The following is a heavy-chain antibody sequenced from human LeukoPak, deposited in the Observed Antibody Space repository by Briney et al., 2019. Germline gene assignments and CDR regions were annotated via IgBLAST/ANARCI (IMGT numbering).Heavy chain of an antibody. J-gene: IGHJ4*02. CDR1: GYTFTRYD. V-gene: IGHV1-8*03. Sequence: GSVKVSCKASGYTFTRYDINLVREATGQGLEWMGWMNPNSGNTGYAQKFQGRVTITRNTSISTAYMELSSLRSEDTAVYYCARGQGGGYGRNWGQGTLVTVSS. D-gene: IGHD5-12*01. CDR2: MNPNSGNT. CDR3: ARGQGGGYGRN.